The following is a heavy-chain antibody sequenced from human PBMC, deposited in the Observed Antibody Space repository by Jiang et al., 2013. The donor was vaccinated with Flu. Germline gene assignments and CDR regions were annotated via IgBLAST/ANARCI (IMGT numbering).Heavy chain of an antibody. V-gene: IGHV4-39*07. Sequence: PGLVKPSETLSLTCTVSGGSISSSSYYWGWIRQPPGKGLEWIGSIYYSGSTYYNPSLKSRVTISVDTSKNQFSLKLSSVTAADTAVYYCARAIGVYGDYAPFDYWGQGTLVTVSS. J-gene: IGHJ4*02. CDR3: ARAIGVYGDYAPFDY. D-gene: IGHD4-17*01. CDR2: IYYSGST. CDR1: GGSISSSSYY.